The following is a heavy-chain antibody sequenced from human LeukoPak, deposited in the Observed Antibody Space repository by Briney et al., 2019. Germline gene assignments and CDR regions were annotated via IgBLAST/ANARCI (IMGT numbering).Heavy chain of an antibody. CDR1: GSTFSSYS. CDR2: ISSTSTYI. CDR3: ARDLKSDFWSGYGSYYYYMDV. Sequence: GGSLRLSCAASGSTFSSYSMNWVRQAPGKGLEWVSSISSTSTYIYYADSVKGRFTISRDNSKNTLYLQMNSLRAGDTALYYCARDLKSDFWSGYGSYYYYMDVWGKGTTVTVSS. V-gene: IGHV3-21*01. J-gene: IGHJ6*03. D-gene: IGHD3-3*01.